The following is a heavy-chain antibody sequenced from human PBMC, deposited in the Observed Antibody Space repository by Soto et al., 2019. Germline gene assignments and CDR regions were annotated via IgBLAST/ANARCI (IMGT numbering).Heavy chain of an antibody. V-gene: IGHV4-31*03. J-gene: IGHJ4*02. CDR2: IYYSGST. CDR3: ARGGYSYGYDY. CDR1: GGSISSGGYY. Sequence: SETLSLTCTVSGGSISSGGYYWSWIRQHPGKGLEWIGYIYYSGSTYYNPSLKSRVTISVDTSKNQFSLKLSSVTAADTAVYYCARGGYSYGYDYWGQGTLVTVSS. D-gene: IGHD5-18*01.